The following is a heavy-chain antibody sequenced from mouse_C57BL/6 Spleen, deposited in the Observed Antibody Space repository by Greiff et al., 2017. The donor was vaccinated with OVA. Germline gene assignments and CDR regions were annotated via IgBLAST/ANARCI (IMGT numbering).Heavy chain of an antibody. CDR1: GYTFTSYW. CDR2: IDPSDSYT. Sequence: QVQLQQPGAELVRPGTSVKLSCKASGYTFTSYWMHWVKQRPGQGLEWIGVIDPSDSYTNYNQKFKGKATLTVDTSSSTAYMQLSSLTSEDSAVYYCARSGDYGFDYWGQGTTLTVSS. D-gene: IGHD2-4*01. CDR3: ARSGDYGFDY. V-gene: IGHV1-59*01. J-gene: IGHJ2*01.